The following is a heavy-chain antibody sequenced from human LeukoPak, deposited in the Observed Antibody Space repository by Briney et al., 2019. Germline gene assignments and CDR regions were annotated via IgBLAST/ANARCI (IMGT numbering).Heavy chain of an antibody. Sequence: GGSQRLSCAASGFTISSYAMHWVRQAPGKGLEWVAVISYDGGNKYYADSVKGRYTISRDNSKNTLYLQMNSLRAEDTAVYYCARAYSSSWYYYYGMDVWGQGTTVTVSS. D-gene: IGHD6-13*01. V-gene: IGHV3-30*04. J-gene: IGHJ6*02. CDR3: ARAYSSSWYYYYGMDV. CDR2: ISYDGGNK. CDR1: GFTISSYA.